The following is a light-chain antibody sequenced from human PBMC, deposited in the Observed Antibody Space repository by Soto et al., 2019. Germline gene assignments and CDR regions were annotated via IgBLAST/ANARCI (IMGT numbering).Light chain of an antibody. Sequence: EIVLTQSPGTLSLSPGERATLSCRASQSVSNYLAWYQRKPGQAPRLLIYGASSRATGIPDRFSGSGSGTDFTLTISRLAPEDFAVYYCHQYGGSPQTFGQGTKVEIK. CDR2: GAS. V-gene: IGKV3-20*01. CDR1: QSVSNY. J-gene: IGKJ1*01. CDR3: HQYGGSPQT.